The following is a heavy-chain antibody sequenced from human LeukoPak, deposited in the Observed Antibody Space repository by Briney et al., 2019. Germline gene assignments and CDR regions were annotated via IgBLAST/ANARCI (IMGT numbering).Heavy chain of an antibody. CDR2: IYYNGST. D-gene: IGHD6-25*01. V-gene: IGHV4-59*08. CDR1: GGSISSYY. CDR3: ARQGGGFWYFDL. J-gene: IGHJ2*01. Sequence: TSETLSLTCTVSGGSISSYYWSWIRQPPGKGLEWIGYIYYNGSTNYNPSLKSRVTISVDTSKNQFSLKLSSVTAADTAVYYCARQGGGFWYFDLWGRGTLVTVSS.